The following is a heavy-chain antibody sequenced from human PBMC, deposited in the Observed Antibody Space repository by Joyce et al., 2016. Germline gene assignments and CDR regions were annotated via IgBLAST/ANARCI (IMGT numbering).Heavy chain of an antibody. V-gene: IGHV2-5*05. CDR2: VYWEGDE. J-gene: IGHJ3*02. CDR3: AHRLGRLDVFDI. CDR1: GFSLTTSGLG. Sequence: QITLKESGPTLVRPTQTLTLTCSFSGFSLTTSGLGVGWIRQPPGKAREWLALVYWEGDERLGPSLRSRITVTKDTTRNQVVLTVTNVDPLDTATYFCAHRLGRLDVFDIWGPGIMVIVSS.